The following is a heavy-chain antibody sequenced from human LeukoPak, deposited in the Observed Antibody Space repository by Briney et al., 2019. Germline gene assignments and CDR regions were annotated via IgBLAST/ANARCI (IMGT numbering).Heavy chain of an antibody. Sequence: GGSLRLSCAASGFTFSSYAMSWVRQAPGKGLECVSDISGSGGSTYYADSVKGRFTIPRDNSKNTLYLQMNSLRAEDTAVYFCAHRDSSGYRSTIDSWGLGTLVTVSS. CDR2: ISGSGGST. CDR1: GFTFSSYA. V-gene: IGHV3-23*01. CDR3: AHRDSSGYRSTIDS. D-gene: IGHD3-22*01. J-gene: IGHJ4*02.